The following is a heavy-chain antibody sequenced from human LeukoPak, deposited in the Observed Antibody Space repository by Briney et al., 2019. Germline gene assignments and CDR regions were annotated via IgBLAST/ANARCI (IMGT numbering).Heavy chain of an antibody. J-gene: IGHJ6*03. CDR3: ARPTYYYGSGSYYNPSYYYYYMDV. V-gene: IGHV1-2*02. Sequence: ASVKVSCKASGYTFTGYYMHWVRQAPGQGLGWMGWINPNSGGTNYAQKFQGRVTMTRDTSISTAYMELSRLRSDDTAVYYCARPTYYYGSGSYYNPSYYYYYMDVWGKGTTVTISS. CDR1: GYTFTGYY. CDR2: INPNSGGT. D-gene: IGHD3-10*01.